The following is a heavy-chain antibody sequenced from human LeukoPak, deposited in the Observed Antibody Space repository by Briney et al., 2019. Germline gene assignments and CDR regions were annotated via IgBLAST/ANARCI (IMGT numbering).Heavy chain of an antibody. CDR3: AKAYYDSSGYSYYFDY. D-gene: IGHD3-22*01. V-gene: IGHV3-21*01. CDR2: ISGSSSYL. Sequence: PGGSLRLSSSPSGFPFSAYSMNWVRQAPGKGLEWVSSISGSSSYLYYADSVKGRFTISRDNAKNSLYLHMNSLRAEDTAVYYCAKAYYDSSGYSYYFDYWGQGTLVTVFS. CDR1: GFPFSAYS. J-gene: IGHJ4*02.